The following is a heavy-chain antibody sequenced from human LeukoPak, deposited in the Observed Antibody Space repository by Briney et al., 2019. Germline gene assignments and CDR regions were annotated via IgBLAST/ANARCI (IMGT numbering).Heavy chain of an antibody. CDR2: ISYDGSNK. J-gene: IGHJ6*03. CDR3: ARDAGPVLVWGYMDV. CDR1: GSTFDDYA. Sequence: GGSLRLSCAGSGSTFDDYAMHWVRQAPGKGLEWVAVISYDGSNKYYADSVKGRFTISRDNSKNTLYLQMNSLRAEDTAVYYCARDAGPVLVWGYMDVWGKGTTVTVSS. D-gene: IGHD3-10*01. V-gene: IGHV3-30*04.